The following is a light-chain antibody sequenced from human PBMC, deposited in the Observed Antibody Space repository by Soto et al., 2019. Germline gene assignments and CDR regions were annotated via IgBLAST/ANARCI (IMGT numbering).Light chain of an antibody. CDR2: DVT. Sequence: QSALTQRASVSGSPGQSITISCTGTSSDVGAYDFVSWYQHSPGKAPKLVTFDVTHRPPGISDRFSGSKSANTASLTISGLQAEDEAFYYCSSYTTRSTLVFGGGTKLTVL. CDR3: SSYTTRSTLV. V-gene: IGLV2-14*01. J-gene: IGLJ2*01. CDR1: SSDVGAYDF.